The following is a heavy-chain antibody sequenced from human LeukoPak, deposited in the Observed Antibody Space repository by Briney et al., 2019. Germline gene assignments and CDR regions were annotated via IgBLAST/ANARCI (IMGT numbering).Heavy chain of an antibody. J-gene: IGHJ5*02. CDR1: GFTFSSYG. D-gene: IGHD2-21*02. CDR2: ISYDGSNK. Sequence: PGGSLRLSCAASGFTFSSYGMHWVRQAPGKGLEWVAVISYDGSNKYYADSVKGRFTISRDNSKNTLYLQMNSLRAEDTAVYYCASTNCGGDCYTSSWFDPWGQGTLVTVSS. V-gene: IGHV3-30*03. CDR3: ASTNCGGDCYTSSWFDP.